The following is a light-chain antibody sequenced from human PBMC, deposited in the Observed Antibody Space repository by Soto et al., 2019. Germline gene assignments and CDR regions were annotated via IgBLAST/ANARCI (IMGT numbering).Light chain of an antibody. V-gene: IGKV1-5*03. CDR2: KAS. CDR1: QSISSW. J-gene: IGKJ4*01. Sequence: DIQMTQSPSTLSASVGDRVTITCRASQSISSWLAWYQQKPGKAPKLLIYKASSLESGVPSRFSGSGSGTEFTLTISSLQPDDFATYYCQQYNSYHFGGGTKVEIK. CDR3: QQYNSYH.